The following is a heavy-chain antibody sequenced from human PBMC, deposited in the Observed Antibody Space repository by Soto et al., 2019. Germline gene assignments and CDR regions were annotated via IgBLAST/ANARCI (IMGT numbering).Heavy chain of an antibody. CDR3: ARGDATKIVVTTYYGMDV. CDR2: VIPVFGTA. D-gene: IGHD4-17*01. J-gene: IGHJ6*02. V-gene: IGHV1-69*12. CDR1: RGTLSNYG. Sequence: QVQLVQSGAEVKKPGSSVKVSCKASRGTLSNYGISWVRQAPGQGLEWMGGVIPVFGTATYAQKFQGRVTMTADEATTTVSMDVSSLRADVAAVYYCARGDATKIVVTTYYGMDVWGQGTTVTVSS.